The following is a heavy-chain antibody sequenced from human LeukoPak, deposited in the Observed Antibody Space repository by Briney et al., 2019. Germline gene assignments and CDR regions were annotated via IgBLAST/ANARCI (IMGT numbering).Heavy chain of an antibody. CDR1: GYTFTSYA. CDR3: ASVAAAGHCYYNSMDV. CDR2: IGAYHGST. Sequence: ASVKVSCKASGYTFTSYAINWVRQAPGQGLEWMGWIGAYHGSTKYAQKVQDRVTMTVDTSTATAYMELRGLRSDDTAVYYCASVAAAGHCYYNSMDVWGQGTTVTVSS. J-gene: IGHJ6*02. V-gene: IGHV1-18*01. D-gene: IGHD6-13*01.